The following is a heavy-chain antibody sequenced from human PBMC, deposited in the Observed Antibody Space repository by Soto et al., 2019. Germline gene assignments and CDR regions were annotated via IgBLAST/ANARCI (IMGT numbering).Heavy chain of an antibody. CDR3: AKGFIRDCGGDCTVDT. Sequence: GGSLRLSCAASGFTFSSYTMSWVRQAPGKGLEWVSGISATGGSTYYADSVKGRFTFSRNNSKNTLYLQMNSLRAEDTAVYYCAKGFIRDCGGDCTVDTWGQGTLVTVSS. D-gene: IGHD2-21*02. CDR1: GFTFSSYT. J-gene: IGHJ5*02. V-gene: IGHV3-23*01. CDR2: ISATGGST.